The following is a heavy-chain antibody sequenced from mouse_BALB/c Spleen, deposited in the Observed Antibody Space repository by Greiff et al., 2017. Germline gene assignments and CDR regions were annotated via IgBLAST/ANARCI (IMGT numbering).Heavy chain of an antibody. D-gene: IGHD2-4*01. CDR2: IDPETGGT. CDR1: GYTFTDYE. V-gene: IGHV1-15*01. Sequence: VQLKESGAELVRPGASVTLSCKASGYTFTDYEMHWVKQTPVHGLEWIGAIDPETGGTAYNQKFKGKATLTADKSSSTAYMELRSLTSEDSAVYYCTRPGYDYDVDYWGQGTTLTVSS. J-gene: IGHJ2*01. CDR3: TRPGYDYDVDY.